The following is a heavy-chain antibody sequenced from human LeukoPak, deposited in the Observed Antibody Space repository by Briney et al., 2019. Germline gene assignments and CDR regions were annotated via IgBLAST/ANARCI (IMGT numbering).Heavy chain of an antibody. CDR3: ARGPIVVVPAATNWFDP. V-gene: IGHV1-69*04. J-gene: IGHJ5*02. CDR1: GGTFNTYA. D-gene: IGHD2-2*01. Sequence: PGSSVKVSCKASGGTFNTYAITWVRQAPGQGLEWMGRIVPILDVADYAQMFQGRVTLTADRSTSTVYMELSSLRFEDTAIYYCARGPIVVVPAATNWFDPWGQGTLVTVSS. CDR2: IVPILDVA.